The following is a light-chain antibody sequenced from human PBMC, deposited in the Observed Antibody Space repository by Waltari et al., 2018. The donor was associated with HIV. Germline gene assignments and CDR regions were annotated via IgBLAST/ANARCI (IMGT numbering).Light chain of an antibody. CDR1: SSNIGSNY. J-gene: IGLJ2*01. CDR3: AAWDDSLSVV. Sequence: QSVLTQPPSASGTPGQRVTISCSGSSSNIGSNYVYWYQQLPGTAPKFLIYRNNQRPAGFPDRFSGDKSGTSASLAISGLRSEDEADYYCAAWDDSLSVVFGGGTKLTVL. V-gene: IGLV1-47*01. CDR2: RNN.